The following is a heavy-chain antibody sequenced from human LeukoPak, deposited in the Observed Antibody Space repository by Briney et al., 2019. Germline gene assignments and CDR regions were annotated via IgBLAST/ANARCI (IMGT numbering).Heavy chain of an antibody. CDR3: ARGVGATWQGEFDY. CDR1: GFSFSSYW. D-gene: IGHD1-26*01. Sequence: GGSLRLSCTASGFSFSSYWMSWVRQAPGKGLEWVANIKQDGNEKYHLDSVKGRFTISRDNAKNSLYLQMNSLRAEDTAVYYCARGVGATWQGEFDYWGQGTLVTVSS. V-gene: IGHV3-7*01. CDR2: IKQDGNEK. J-gene: IGHJ4*02.